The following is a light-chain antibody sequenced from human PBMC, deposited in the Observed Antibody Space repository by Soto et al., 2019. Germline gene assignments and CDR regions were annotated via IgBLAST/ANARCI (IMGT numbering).Light chain of an antibody. Sequence: QSVLTQPASVSGSPGRSITISCTGTSSVVGSYNLVSWYQQHPGKAPKLMIYEVSKRPSGVSNRFSGSKSGNTASLTISGLQAEDEADYYCCSYAGSRDYVFGTGTKVTVL. CDR1: SSVVGSYNL. CDR3: CSYAGSRDYV. V-gene: IGLV2-23*02. CDR2: EVS. J-gene: IGLJ1*01.